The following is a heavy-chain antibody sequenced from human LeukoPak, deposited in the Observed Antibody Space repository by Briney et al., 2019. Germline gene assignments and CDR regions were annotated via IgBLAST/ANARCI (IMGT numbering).Heavy chain of an antibody. CDR1: GGSFSTYY. CDR2: INHSGLT. D-gene: IGHD3-16*01. V-gene: IGHV4-34*01. Sequence: PSETLSLTCAVYGGSFSTYYWSWIRQPPGKGLEWIGEINHSGLTKYNPSLKSRVIMSVDTSKNQFSLRLSSVTAADTAVYYCARDKMGGFDYWGQGTLVTVSS. J-gene: IGHJ4*02. CDR3: ARDKMGGFDY.